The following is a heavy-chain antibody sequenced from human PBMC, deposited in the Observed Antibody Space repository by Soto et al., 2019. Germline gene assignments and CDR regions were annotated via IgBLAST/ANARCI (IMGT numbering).Heavy chain of an antibody. CDR1: GFTFSDYY. D-gene: IGHD3-3*01. CDR3: ATTRRKLYDFWSGYYCY. CDR2: ISSSGSTI. J-gene: IGHJ4*02. Sequence: GGSLRLSCAASGFTFSDYYMSWIRQAPGKGLEWVSYISSSGSTIYYADSVKGRFTISRDNAKNSLYLQMNSLRAEDTAVYYCATTRRKLYDFWSGYYCYWGQGTLVTVSS. V-gene: IGHV3-11*01.